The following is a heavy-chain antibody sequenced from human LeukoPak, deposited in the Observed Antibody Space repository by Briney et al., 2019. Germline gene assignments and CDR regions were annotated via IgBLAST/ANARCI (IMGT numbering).Heavy chain of an antibody. CDR3: ARVLMLRGVHSPFDY. J-gene: IGHJ4*02. CDR1: GDSVSTNSAA. V-gene: IGHV6-1*01. D-gene: IGHD3-10*01. Sequence: SQTLSLTCAISGDSVSTNSAAWGWIRQSPSRGLEWLGRTYYRSKWYNDYAVSVKSRITINPDTSKNQFSLQLNSVTPEDTAVYYCARVLMLRGVHSPFDYWGQGTLVTVSS. CDR2: TYYRSKWYN.